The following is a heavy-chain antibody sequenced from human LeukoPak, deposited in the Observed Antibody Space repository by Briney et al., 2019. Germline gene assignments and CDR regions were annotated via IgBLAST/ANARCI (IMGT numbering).Heavy chain of an antibody. V-gene: IGHV3-30*18. D-gene: IGHD3-22*01. CDR3: AKQGYYDSSGYSDFDY. J-gene: IGHJ4*02. CDR2: ISYDGSNK. Sequence: PGRYLRLSCAASGFTFSSYGMHWVRQAPGKGLEWVAVISYDGSNKYYADSVKGRFTISRDNSKNTLYLQMNSLRAEDTAVYYCAKQGYYDSSGYSDFDYWGQGTLVTVSS. CDR1: GFTFSSYG.